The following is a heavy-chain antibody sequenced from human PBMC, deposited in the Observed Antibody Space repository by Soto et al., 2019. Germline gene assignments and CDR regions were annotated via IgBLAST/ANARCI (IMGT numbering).Heavy chain of an antibody. D-gene: IGHD4-17*01. Sequence: GGSLRLSCAASGFTFSSYAMHWVRQAPGKGLEWVAVISYDGSNKYYADSVKGRFTISRDNSKNTLYLQMNSLRAEDTAVYYCAREPYAFAAYFDYWGQGTLVTVSS. CDR3: AREPYAFAAYFDY. CDR1: GFTFSSYA. CDR2: ISYDGSNK. V-gene: IGHV3-30-3*01. J-gene: IGHJ4*02.